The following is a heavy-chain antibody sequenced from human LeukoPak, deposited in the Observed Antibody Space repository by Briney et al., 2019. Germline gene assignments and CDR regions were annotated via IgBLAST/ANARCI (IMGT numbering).Heavy chain of an antibody. V-gene: IGHV3-23*01. Sequence: GGSLRLSCAASGFTFSSYAMSWVRQAPGKGLEWVSAISGSGGSTYYADSVKGRFTISRDNSNNTLFLQMSSLRAADTAVYYCAKQPRQWLSPFDYWGQGTLVAVSS. D-gene: IGHD6-19*01. CDR1: GFTFSSYA. J-gene: IGHJ4*02. CDR3: AKQPRQWLSPFDY. CDR2: ISGSGGST.